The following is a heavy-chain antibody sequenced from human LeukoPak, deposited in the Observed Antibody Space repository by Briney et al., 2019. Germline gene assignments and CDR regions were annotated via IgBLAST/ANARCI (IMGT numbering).Heavy chain of an antibody. D-gene: IGHD4-23*01. V-gene: IGHV4-30-2*01. CDR1: GGSISSGGYS. CDR2: IYHSGST. Sequence: SETLSLTCAVSGGSISSGGYSWSWIRQPPGKGLEWIGYIYHSGSTYYNPSLKSRVTTSVDRSKNQFSLKLSSVTAADTAVYYCARSAQLPHAFDIWGQGTMVTVSS. CDR3: ARSAQLPHAFDI. J-gene: IGHJ3*02.